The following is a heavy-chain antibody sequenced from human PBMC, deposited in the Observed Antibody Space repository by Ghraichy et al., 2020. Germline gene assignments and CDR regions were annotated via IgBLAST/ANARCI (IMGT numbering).Heavy chain of an antibody. V-gene: IGHV4-39*01. Sequence: ETLSLTCTVSGGSISNSYYFWGWARQPPGKGLEWIGSIYYTGSTYYSPSLKSRLTISIDTSKNQFSLKLSSVTAADTAVYYCARRIYDGSAYYYVDSWGQGTLVTVSP. CDR1: GGSISNSYYF. J-gene: IGHJ4*02. CDR2: IYYTGST. D-gene: IGHD3-22*01. CDR3: ARRIYDGSAYYYVDS.